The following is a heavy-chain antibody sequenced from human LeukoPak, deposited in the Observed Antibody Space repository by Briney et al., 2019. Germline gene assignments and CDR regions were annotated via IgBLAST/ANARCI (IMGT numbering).Heavy chain of an antibody. CDR1: GFTFSNYA. D-gene: IGHD2-15*01. J-gene: IGHJ4*01. CDR3: AKRIIGYCSGDSCYYDY. Sequence: GGSPRLSCEASGFTFSNYAMSWVRQAPGKGREWLSAISGTGSNTYYADSVKGRFTISRDNSKNTLYLQINSLRAEDTAVYYCAKRIIGYCSGDSCYYDYWGHGTLLTVSS. CDR2: ISGTGSNT. V-gene: IGHV3-23*01.